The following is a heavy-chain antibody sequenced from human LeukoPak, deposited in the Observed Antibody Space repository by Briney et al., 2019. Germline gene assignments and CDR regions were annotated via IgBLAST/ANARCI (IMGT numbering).Heavy chain of an antibody. J-gene: IGHJ4*02. CDR3: ARDLVLSVSEYYFDY. CDR1: GGSISSYY. Sequence: PSETLSLTCIVSGGSISSYYWSWIRQPAGKGLEWIGRIYTSGSTNYNPSLKSRVTMSVDTSKNQFSLKLSSVTAADTAVYYCARDLVLSVSEYYFDYWGQGTLVTVSS. CDR2: IYTSGST. V-gene: IGHV4-4*07. D-gene: IGHD2-8*02.